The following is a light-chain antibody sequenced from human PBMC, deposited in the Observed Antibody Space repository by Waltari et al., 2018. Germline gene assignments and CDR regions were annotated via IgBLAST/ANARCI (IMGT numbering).Light chain of an antibody. Sequence: HALTQLPSVSVSPGQTARLSCSGAALSTQYTYWYQQKAGQAPILVIYKDNERPSGIPERFSGSSSGTTVTLTISAVQAEDEADYYCQSADSSSPYVLFGGGTKLTVL. CDR2: KDN. J-gene: IGLJ2*01. CDR1: ALSTQY. CDR3: QSADSSSPYVL. V-gene: IGLV3-25*03.